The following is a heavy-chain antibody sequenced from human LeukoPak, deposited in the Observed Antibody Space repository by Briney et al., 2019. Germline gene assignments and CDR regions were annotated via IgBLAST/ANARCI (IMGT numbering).Heavy chain of an antibody. V-gene: IGHV3-21*01. J-gene: IGHJ5*02. D-gene: IGHD3-3*01. Sequence: PGGSLRLSCAASGFTFSTYSMNWVRQAPGKGLEWVSSISSSSSYIYYADSVKGRFTISRDNAKNSLYLQMNSLRAEDTAVYYCARALAYYDFWSGDYGWFDPWGQGTLVTVSS. CDR1: GFTFSTYS. CDR3: ARALAYYDFWSGDYGWFDP. CDR2: ISSSSSYI.